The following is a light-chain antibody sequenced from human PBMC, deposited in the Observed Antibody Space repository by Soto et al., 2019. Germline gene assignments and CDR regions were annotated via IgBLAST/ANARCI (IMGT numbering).Light chain of an antibody. Sequence: IGMTQSPYTLFVTLGEGAPLSCRASQSVSSYLAWYQQKPGQAPRLLIYGASSRATGIPDRFSGSGSGTDFTLTISRLEPEDFAVYYCQQYGSSLWTFGQGTKVDIK. CDR1: QSVSSY. CDR2: GAS. J-gene: IGKJ1*01. CDR3: QQYGSSLWT. V-gene: IGKV3-20*01.